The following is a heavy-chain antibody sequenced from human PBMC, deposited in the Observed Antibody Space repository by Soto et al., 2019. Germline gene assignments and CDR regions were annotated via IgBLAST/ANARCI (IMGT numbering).Heavy chain of an antibody. D-gene: IGHD6-13*01. Sequence: GASVKVSCKASGGTFSSYAISWVRQAPGQGLEWMGGIIPIFGTANYAQKFQGRVTITADKSTSTAYMELSSLRSEDTAVYYCAREDGYSSSVPTPSDYYYGMDVWGQGTTVTVSS. V-gene: IGHV1-69*06. J-gene: IGHJ6*02. CDR3: AREDGYSSSVPTPSDYYYGMDV. CDR2: IIPIFGTA. CDR1: GGTFSSYA.